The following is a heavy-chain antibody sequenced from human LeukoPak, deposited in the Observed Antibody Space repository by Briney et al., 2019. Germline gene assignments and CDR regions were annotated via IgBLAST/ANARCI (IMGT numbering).Heavy chain of an antibody. CDR1: GYSISSGYY. Sequence: SETLSLTCTVSGYSISSGYYWGWIRQPPGKGLEWIGSIYHSGSTYYNPSLKSRVTISVDTSKNQFSLKLSSVTAADTAVYYCARGPTYQPIDFWGQGTLVTVSS. CDR3: ARGPTYQPIDF. D-gene: IGHD2-2*01. V-gene: IGHV4-38-2*02. J-gene: IGHJ4*02. CDR2: IYHSGST.